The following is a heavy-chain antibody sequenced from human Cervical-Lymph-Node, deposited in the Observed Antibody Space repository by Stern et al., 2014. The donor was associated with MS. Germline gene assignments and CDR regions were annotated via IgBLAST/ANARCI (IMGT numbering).Heavy chain of an antibody. J-gene: IGHJ3*02. CDR3: ARRGADHDSFDI. CDR1: GFTFSDYA. D-gene: IGHD1-26*01. Sequence: QVQLVQSGGGVVQPGRSLRLSCAASGFTFSDYAFHWVRQAPGKGLEWVTIISYDGNYKYYADSVKGRFTISRDNSKNTLYLQMHSLRSDDTAVYYCARRGADHDSFDIWGQGTMVTVSS. V-gene: IGHV3-30*04. CDR2: ISYDGNYK.